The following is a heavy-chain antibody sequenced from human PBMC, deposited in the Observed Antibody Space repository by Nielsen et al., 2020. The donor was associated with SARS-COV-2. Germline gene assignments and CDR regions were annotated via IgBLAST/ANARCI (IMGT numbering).Heavy chain of an antibody. CDR2: IHAGNGNT. V-gene: IGHV1-3*01. J-gene: IGHJ5*02. Sequence: ASVKVSCKASGNTFTTNVMHWVRQAPGQRLEWVGWIHAGNGNTQYSRKFQDRVTITRDTSASTVYMELSSLRSDDTAVYYCARVGGQYNWFDPWGQGTLVTVSS. D-gene: IGHD2-15*01. CDR3: ARVGGQYNWFDP. CDR1: GNTFTTNV.